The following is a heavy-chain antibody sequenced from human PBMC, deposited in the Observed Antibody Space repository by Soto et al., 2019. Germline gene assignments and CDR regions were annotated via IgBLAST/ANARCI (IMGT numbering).Heavy chain of an antibody. V-gene: IGHV4-34*01. CDR3: ARGRRSYDILTGYKYYYYYYGMDV. J-gene: IGHJ6*02. CDR1: GGSFSGYY. CDR2: INHSGST. Sequence: SETLSLTCAVYGGSFSGYYWSWIRQPPGKGLEWIGEINHSGSTNYNPSIKSRVTISVDTSKNQFSLKLSSVTAADTAVYYCARGRRSYDILTGYKYYYYYYGMDVWGQGTTVTVSS. D-gene: IGHD3-9*01.